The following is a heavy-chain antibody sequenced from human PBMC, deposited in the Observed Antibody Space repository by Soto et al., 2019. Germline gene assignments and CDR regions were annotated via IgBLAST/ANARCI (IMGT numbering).Heavy chain of an antibody. CDR3: ARDRRVSNSWSPGDYYHYGMDV. D-gene: IGHD6-13*01. Sequence: VQLVETGGGLIQPGGSLRLSCAASGFNVSTNYMSWVRQAPGQGLEWVSVIYSGGNKYYAESVKGRFTISRDNSKNTLYLQMNSVRVEDTAVYYCARDRRVSNSWSPGDYYHYGMDVWGQGTTVTVSS. CDR1: GFNVSTNY. V-gene: IGHV3-53*02. CDR2: IYSGGNK. J-gene: IGHJ6*02.